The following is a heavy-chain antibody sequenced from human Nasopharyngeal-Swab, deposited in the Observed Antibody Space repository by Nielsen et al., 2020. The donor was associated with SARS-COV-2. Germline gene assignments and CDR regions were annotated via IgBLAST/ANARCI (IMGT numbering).Heavy chain of an antibody. CDR3: AKVERGAYYYMDV. Sequence: VRQAPGKGLEWVAVISYDGSNKYYADSVKGRFTISRDNSKNTLHLQMSSLRADDTAVYYCAKVERGAYYYMDVWGKGTTVTVSS. CDR2: ISYDGSNK. V-gene: IGHV3-30*18. J-gene: IGHJ6*03. D-gene: IGHD3-3*01.